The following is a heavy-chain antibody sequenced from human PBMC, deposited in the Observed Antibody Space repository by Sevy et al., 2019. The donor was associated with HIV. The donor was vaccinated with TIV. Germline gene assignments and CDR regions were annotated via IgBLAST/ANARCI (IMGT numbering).Heavy chain of an antibody. Sequence: GGSLRLSCAASGFTFSSYAMSWVRQAPGKGLEWVSAISGSGGSTNYADSVKGRFTISRDNSKNTLYLQMNSLRAEDTAIYYCAKGGYSYGSDYFDYWGQGTLVTVSS. J-gene: IGHJ4*02. V-gene: IGHV3-23*01. CDR2: ISGSGGST. CDR1: GFTFSSYA. D-gene: IGHD5-18*01. CDR3: AKGGYSYGSDYFDY.